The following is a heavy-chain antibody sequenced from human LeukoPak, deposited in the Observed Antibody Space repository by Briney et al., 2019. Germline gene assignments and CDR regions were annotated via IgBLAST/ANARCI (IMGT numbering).Heavy chain of an antibody. V-gene: IGHV4-39*01. D-gene: IGHD4-11*01. Sequence: SETLSLTCTVSGGSISSSSYYWGWIRQPPGKGLEWIGSIYYSGSTYYNPSLKSRVTISVDTSKNQFSLKLSPVTAADTAVYYCASTEGAVTTFGDYYYGMDVWGQGTTVTVSS. CDR1: GGSISSSSYY. J-gene: IGHJ6*02. CDR3: ASTEGAVTTFGDYYYGMDV. CDR2: IYYSGST.